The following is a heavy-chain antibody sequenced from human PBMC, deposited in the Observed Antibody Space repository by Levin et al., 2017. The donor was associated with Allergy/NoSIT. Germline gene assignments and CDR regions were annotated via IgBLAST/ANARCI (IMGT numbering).Heavy chain of an antibody. D-gene: IGHD2-2*03. CDR1: GGSISGVGYH. CDR2: IYYSGST. CDR3: AREDGSTFDF. V-gene: IGHV4-31*03. Sequence: PSETLSLTCTVSGGSISGVGYHWTWIRQHPEKGLEWIGYIYYSGSTFYNPSLKSRLMISVDTSKNQFSLNVSSVPAADTAVYYCAREDGSTFDFWGQGALVTGAS. J-gene: IGHJ4*02.